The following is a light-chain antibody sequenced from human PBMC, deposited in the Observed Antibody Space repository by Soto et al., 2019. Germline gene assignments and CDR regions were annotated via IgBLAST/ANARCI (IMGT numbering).Light chain of an antibody. CDR2: GAS. Sequence: EIVMTQSPVTLSVSPGERVTLSCRASQSVSDNLAWYQQKPGQAPRLLIFGASTRATGIPDRFSGSGFGTEFNLTIDSMQSEDFAVYFCHQSNNWPYTFGQGTKLDIK. V-gene: IGKV3-15*01. CDR1: QSVSDN. CDR3: HQSNNWPYT. J-gene: IGKJ2*01.